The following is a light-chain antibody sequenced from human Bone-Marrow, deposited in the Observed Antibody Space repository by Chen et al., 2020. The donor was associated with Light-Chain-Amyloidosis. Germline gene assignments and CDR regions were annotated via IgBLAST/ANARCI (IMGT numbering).Light chain of an antibody. Sequence: NFMLTQPHSVSESPGKTVIISCTRSSGSIATNYVQWYQQRPGSSPTTVIYEDAQRPSGVPDRFSGALDRSSNSASLSISGLKTEAEADCYGQSDQGSSQGVVGRGTKLTVL. V-gene: IGLV6-57*01. CDR1: SGSIATNY. CDR2: EDA. J-gene: IGLJ3*02. CDR3: QSDQGSSQGV.